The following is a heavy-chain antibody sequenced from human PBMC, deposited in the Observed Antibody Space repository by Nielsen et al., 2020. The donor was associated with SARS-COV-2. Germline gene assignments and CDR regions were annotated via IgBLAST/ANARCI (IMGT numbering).Heavy chain of an antibody. J-gene: IGHJ4*02. CDR1: GFTFSSYG. CDR2: IWYDGSNK. CDR3: AREMYSSGWD. Sequence: GESLEISCAASGFTFSSYGMHWVLHAPGKGLERVAVIWYDGSNKYYADSVKDRFTISRENSKNTLYLQMNSLRGEDTAVYYCAREMYSSGWDWGQGTQVTVSS. V-gene: IGHV3-33*01. D-gene: IGHD6-19*01.